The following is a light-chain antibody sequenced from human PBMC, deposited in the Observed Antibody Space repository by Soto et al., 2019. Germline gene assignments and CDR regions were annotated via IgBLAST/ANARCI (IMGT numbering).Light chain of an antibody. Sequence: QSVLTQPPSASGSPGQSVIISCTGTSSDIGAYNYVSWYQQHPGKAPKLMIYEVDKRPSGVPDRFSGSKSGNTASLTVSGLQADDEADYYCSSYVGTNNPVFGGGTKLTVL. CDR1: SSDIGAYNY. J-gene: IGLJ2*01. V-gene: IGLV2-8*01. CDR3: SSYVGTNNPV. CDR2: EVD.